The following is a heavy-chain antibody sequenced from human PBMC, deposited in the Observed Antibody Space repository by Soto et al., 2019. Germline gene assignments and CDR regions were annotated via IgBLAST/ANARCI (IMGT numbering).Heavy chain of an antibody. D-gene: IGHD3-9*01. Sequence: PVVSLKISCQGSGYTFTNYWIGWVRQMPGKGLEWMGVIYPGDSDTKYSPSFQGQVTFSADKSINTAYLQWTSLKASDTAMYFCGRLTGLPHYYSTDVWSQGTTVTVSS. CDR3: GRLTGLPHYYSTDV. CDR2: IYPGDSDT. V-gene: IGHV5-51*01. CDR1: GYTFTNYW. J-gene: IGHJ6*02.